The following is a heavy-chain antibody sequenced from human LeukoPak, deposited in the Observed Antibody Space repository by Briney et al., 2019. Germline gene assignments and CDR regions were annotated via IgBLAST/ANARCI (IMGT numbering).Heavy chain of an antibody. J-gene: IGHJ3*01. V-gene: IGHV3-7*01. CDR3: ASEAVVGGADDASDL. CDR1: GCTISSHY. D-gene: IGHD1-26*01. Sequence: GSLRLSCVASGCTISSHYMSWVRQAPGKGLELVANIREDAGDKYYVDSVKGRFTISRDNAKNSVYLQMNSLRDEDMAVYYCASEAVVGGADDASDLWGQRTMVIVSS. CDR2: IREDAGDK.